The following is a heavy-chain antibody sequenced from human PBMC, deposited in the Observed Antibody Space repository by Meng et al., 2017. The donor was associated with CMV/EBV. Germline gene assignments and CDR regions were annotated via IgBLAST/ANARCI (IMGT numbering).Heavy chain of an antibody. CDR1: GFTFSSYG. V-gene: IGHV3-30*02. J-gene: IGHJ6*02. Sequence: GGPLRLSCAASGFTFSSYGMHWVRQAPGKGLEWVAFIRYDGSNKYYADSVKGRFTISRDNSKNTLYLQMNSLRAEDTAVYYCATWPYSSSYYYYGMDVWGQGTTVTVSS. D-gene: IGHD6-6*01. CDR3: ATWPYSSSYYYYGMDV. CDR2: IRYDGSNK.